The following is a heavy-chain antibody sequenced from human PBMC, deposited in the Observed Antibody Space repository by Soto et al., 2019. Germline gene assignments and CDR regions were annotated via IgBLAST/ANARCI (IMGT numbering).Heavy chain of an antibody. J-gene: IGHJ6*02. D-gene: IGHD6-19*01. CDR2: INPNSGGT. Sequence: ASVKVSCKASGYTFTGYYMHWVRQAPGQGLEWMGWINPNSGGTNYAQKFQGWVTMTRDTSISTAYMELSRLRSDDTAVYYCARAEAGYSSGWPPYYYYYYGMDVWGQGTTVTVSS. CDR1: GYTFTGYY. V-gene: IGHV1-2*04. CDR3: ARAEAGYSSGWPPYYYYYYGMDV.